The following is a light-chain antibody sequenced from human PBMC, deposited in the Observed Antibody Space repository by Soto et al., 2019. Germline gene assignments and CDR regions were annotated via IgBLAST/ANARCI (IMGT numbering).Light chain of an antibody. CDR1: HEITSF. V-gene: IGKV1-33*01. CDR2: DAS. Sequence: DIQMTQSPSSLSASVGDRVTITCQASHEITSFLNWYQHKPGRAPKLLIYDASILEAGVPTRFSGSGSGTHFTFTISSLQPEDVATYYCQHCDYLPIFGPGTTVDFK. CDR3: QHCDYLPI. J-gene: IGKJ3*01.